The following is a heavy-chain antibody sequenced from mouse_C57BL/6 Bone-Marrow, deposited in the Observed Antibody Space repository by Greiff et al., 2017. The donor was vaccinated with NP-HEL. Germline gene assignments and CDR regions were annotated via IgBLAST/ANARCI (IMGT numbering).Heavy chain of an antibody. J-gene: IGHJ3*01. D-gene: IGHD2-1*01. V-gene: IGHV5-12*01. CDR3: AILPH. CDR1: GFTFSDYY. Sequence: EVMLVESGGGLVQPGGSLKLSCAASGFTFSDYYMYWVRQTPEKRLEWVAYISNGGGSTYYLDTVKGRFTISRDNAKNTLYLQMSRLKSEDTAMFYCAILPHWGQGTLVTVSA. CDR2: ISNGGGST.